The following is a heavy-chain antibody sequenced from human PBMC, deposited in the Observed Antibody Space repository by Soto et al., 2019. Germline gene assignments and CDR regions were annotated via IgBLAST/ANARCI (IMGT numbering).Heavy chain of an antibody. Sequence: WETLSLTCTVSGGSISSYYWSWIRQPPGKGLEWIAYINYSGSTNYNPSLKSRVTISVDTSKNQFSLKLSSVTAADTAVYYCAREFEGGVKFDPWGQGTLVTVSS. CDR3: AREFEGGVKFDP. CDR2: INYSGST. D-gene: IGHD3-16*01. V-gene: IGHV4-59*01. CDR1: GGSISSYY. J-gene: IGHJ5*02.